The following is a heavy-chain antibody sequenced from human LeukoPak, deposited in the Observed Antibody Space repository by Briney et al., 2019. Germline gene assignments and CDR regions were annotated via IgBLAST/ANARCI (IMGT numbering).Heavy chain of an antibody. V-gene: IGHV4-59*01. CDR1: GGSISSYY. CDR3: ARGRTCSSTSCYTVKYYYYYMDV. D-gene: IGHD2-2*02. Sequence: PSETLSLTCTVSGGSISSYYWRWLRQPPGKGLEWIGYIYYSGSTNYNPSLKGRVTISVDTSKNQFSLKLSSVTAADTAVYYCARGRTCSSTSCYTVKYYYYYMDVWGKGTTVTVSS. J-gene: IGHJ6*03. CDR2: IYYSGST.